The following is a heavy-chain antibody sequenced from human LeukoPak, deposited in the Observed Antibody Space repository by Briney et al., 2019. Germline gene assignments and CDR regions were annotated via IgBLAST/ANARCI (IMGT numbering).Heavy chain of an antibody. V-gene: IGHV1-2*02. CDR2: INPNSGGT. CDR1: GYTFTGYY. Sequence: GASVKVSCKASGYTFTGYYIHWVRQAPGQGLEWMGWINPNSGGTNYAQKFQGRVTMTRDTSISTAYMELSRLRSDDTAVYYCASGGATLLRGDDAFDIWGQGTMVTVSS. D-gene: IGHD1-26*01. J-gene: IGHJ3*02. CDR3: ASGGATLLRGDDAFDI.